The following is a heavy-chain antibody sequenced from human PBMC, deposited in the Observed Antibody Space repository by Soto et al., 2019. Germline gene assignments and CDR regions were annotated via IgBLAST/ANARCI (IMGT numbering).Heavy chain of an antibody. CDR1: GFTFSDYA. CDR3: AKWDVRLVPRHIDY. CDR2: ISSGGGSP. V-gene: IGHV3-23*01. D-gene: IGHD1-26*01. J-gene: IGHJ4*02. Sequence: LRLSCAASGFTFSDYAMSWVRQAPGKGLEWVSSISSGGGSPYYADSVKGRFTISRNNSKNTLFLQMNSLRAEDTAVYYCAKWDVRLVPRHIDYPCPGLLLTVS.